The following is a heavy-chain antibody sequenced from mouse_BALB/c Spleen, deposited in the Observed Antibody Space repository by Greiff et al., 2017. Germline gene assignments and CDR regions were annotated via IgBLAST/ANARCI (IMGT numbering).Heavy chain of an antibody. CDR3: TRGYGYGY. CDR2: IDPETGGT. Sequence: VKLMESGAELVRPGASVTLSCKASGYTFTDYEMHWVKQTPVHGLEWIGAIDPETGGTAYNQKFKGKATLTADKSSSTAYMELRSLTSEDSAVYYCTRGYGYGYWGQGTTLTVSS. J-gene: IGHJ2*01. D-gene: IGHD1-2*01. V-gene: IGHV1-15*01. CDR1: GYTFTDYE.